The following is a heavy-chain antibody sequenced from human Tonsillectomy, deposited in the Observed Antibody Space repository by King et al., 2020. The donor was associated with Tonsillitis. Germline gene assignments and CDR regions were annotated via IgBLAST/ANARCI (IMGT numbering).Heavy chain of an antibody. CDR3: ARDYYDSSGYWKGGY. V-gene: IGHV3-48*02. CDR1: EFTFSSYN. Sequence: EVQLVESGGGLVQPGGSLRLSYAASEFTFSSYNMNWVRQAPGKGLEWVSYISSSSSTIYYADSVKGRFTISRDNAKNSLYLQMNSLRDEDTAVYYCARDYYDSSGYWKGGYWGQGTLVTVSS. J-gene: IGHJ4*02. D-gene: IGHD3-22*01. CDR2: ISSSSSTI.